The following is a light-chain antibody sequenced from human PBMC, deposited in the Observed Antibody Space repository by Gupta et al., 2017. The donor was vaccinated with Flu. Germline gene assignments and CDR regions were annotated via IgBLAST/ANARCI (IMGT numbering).Light chain of an antibody. CDR1: SSDVGRYNF. J-gene: IGLJ3*02. V-gene: IGLV2-11*01. CDR3: SSYAGSYTWV. Sequence: QSALTQPRSVSGSPGQSVTISCTGTSSDVGRYNFVSWFQQYPGKAPKLMIYDVSKRPSGVRDRFSGSKSGNTASLTISGLQAEDEADYYCSSYAGSYTWVFGGGTELTVL. CDR2: DVS.